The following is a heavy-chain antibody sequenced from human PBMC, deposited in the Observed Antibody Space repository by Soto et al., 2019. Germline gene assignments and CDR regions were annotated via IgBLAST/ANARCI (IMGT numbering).Heavy chain of an antibody. CDR1: GGTFSSYA. D-gene: IGHD3-3*01. CDR3: ARRGSGYSHNWFDP. V-gene: IGHV1-69*13. J-gene: IGHJ5*02. CDR2: IIPIFGTA. Sequence: ASVKVSCKASGGTFSSYAISWVRQAPGQGLEWMGGIIPIFGTANYAQKFQGRVTITADESTSTAYMELSSLRSEDTAVYYCARRGSGYSHNWFDPWGQGTLVTVSS.